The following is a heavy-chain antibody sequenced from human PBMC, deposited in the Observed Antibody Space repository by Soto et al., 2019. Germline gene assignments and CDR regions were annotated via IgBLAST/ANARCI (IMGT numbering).Heavy chain of an antibody. D-gene: IGHD5-18*01. CDR3: GRDPELWDENVATRPSIYYYGMDV. V-gene: IGHV3-11*01. CDR2: ISRSGSTI. Sequence: MQLVESGGGLVEPGGSLRLSCEASGFTFSNHYMSWIRQAPGKGLEWVSYISRSGSTIYYADSVRGRFTISRDNSKNSLYLQMDSLRAEDTAIYYCGRDPELWDENVATRPSIYYYGMDVWGQGTTVTVSS. CDR1: GFTFSNHY. J-gene: IGHJ6*02.